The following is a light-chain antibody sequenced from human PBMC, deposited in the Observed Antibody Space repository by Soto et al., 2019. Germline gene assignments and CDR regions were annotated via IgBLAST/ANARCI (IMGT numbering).Light chain of an antibody. J-gene: IGKJ2*01. Sequence: EIVLTQSPATLSLSPGERATLSCRASQSVGSYLAWYQHKPGQAPRLLIYGASNRATDIPGRFSGRGSGTDFPLTISSLESGDSAVYYCQQSDKWPRTFGQGTQLEIK. CDR2: GAS. CDR1: QSVGSY. CDR3: QQSDKWPRT. V-gene: IGKV3-11*01.